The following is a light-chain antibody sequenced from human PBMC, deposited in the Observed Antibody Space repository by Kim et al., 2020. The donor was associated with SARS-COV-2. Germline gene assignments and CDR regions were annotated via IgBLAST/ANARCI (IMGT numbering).Light chain of an antibody. CDR2: DDT. V-gene: IGLV1-51*01. CDR1: SSNIGDNY. CDR3: GTCDSDLSAGV. J-gene: IGLJ3*02. Sequence: QSVLTQPPSVSAAPGQKVTISCSGISSNIGDNYVSWYRQFPGAPPKLLIYDDTEPPSGIPDRFSGSKSGASASLGITGLQTGDEAYYHCGTCDSDLSAGVFGEGPQLTVL.